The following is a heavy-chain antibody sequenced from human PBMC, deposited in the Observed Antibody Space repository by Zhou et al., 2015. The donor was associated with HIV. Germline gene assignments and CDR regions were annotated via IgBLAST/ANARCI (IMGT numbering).Heavy chain of an antibody. Sequence: QVQLVQSGAEVKKPGSSVKVSCKASGGTFSSYAISWVRQAPGQGLEWMGGIIPIFGTANYAQKFQGRVTITADESTSTAYMELSSLRSEDTAVYYCARDRGAYNYYYYYYMDVWGKGTTVTVSS. D-gene: IGHD4-11*01. CDR3: ARDRGAYNYYYYYYMDV. V-gene: IGHV1-69*01. CDR2: IIPIFGTA. J-gene: IGHJ6*03. CDR1: GGTFSSYA.